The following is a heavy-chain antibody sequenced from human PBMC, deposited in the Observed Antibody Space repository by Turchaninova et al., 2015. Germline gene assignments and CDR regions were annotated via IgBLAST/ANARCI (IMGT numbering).Heavy chain of an antibody. V-gene: IGHV3-23*04. CDR3: AKDLRPDGRWDIDY. J-gene: IGHJ4*02. Sequence: EVQLVESGGGLVQPGGSLRLSCSASGFTFSTYAMSWVRPAPGQGLGWVSGIVGVGGKNNAESVKGRVTSSRDNSKNTVYLQMNSLRVEETGIYFCAKDLRPDGRWDIDYWGQGTPVTVSS. CDR2: IVGVGGK. D-gene: IGHD5-24*01. CDR1: GFTFSTYA.